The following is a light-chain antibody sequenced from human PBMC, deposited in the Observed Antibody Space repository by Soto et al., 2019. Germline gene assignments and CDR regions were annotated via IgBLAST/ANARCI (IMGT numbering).Light chain of an antibody. CDR2: AAS. J-gene: IGKJ2*01. Sequence: AIRMTQSPSSFSASTGDRVTITCRASQGISSYLAWYQQKPGKAPKLLIYAASTLQSGVPSRFSGSGSGTDFTLTIICLQSEDFATYYCQQYYSYPLPFGQGTKLEIK. CDR1: QGISSY. V-gene: IGKV1-8*01. CDR3: QQYYSYPLP.